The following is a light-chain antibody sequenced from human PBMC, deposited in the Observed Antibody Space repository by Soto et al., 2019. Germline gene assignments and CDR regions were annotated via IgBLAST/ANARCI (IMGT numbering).Light chain of an antibody. Sequence: EIVMTQSPATLSVSPGERATLSCRASQSVSSNLAWYQQKPGQAPRLLIYGASSRATGIPDRFSGSGSGTDFTLTISRLEPEDFAVYFCQQYNNWPLALGQGTRLEI. V-gene: IGKV3D-15*01. J-gene: IGKJ5*01. CDR1: QSVSSN. CDR3: QQYNNWPLA. CDR2: GAS.